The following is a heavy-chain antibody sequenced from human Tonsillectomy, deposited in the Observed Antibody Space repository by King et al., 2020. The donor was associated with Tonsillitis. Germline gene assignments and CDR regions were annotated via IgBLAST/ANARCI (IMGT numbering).Heavy chain of an antibody. J-gene: IGHJ1*01. CDR3: AKAFYGSGGYYPPVEYFQP. Sequence: VQLVESGGGLVQPGGSLRLSCAASGFTFSSYAMSWVRQAPGKGLEWVSVIYSGGSSTYYADSVKGRFPISRDNSKNTLYLQMNSLRAEDTAVYYCAKAFYGSGGYYPPVEYFQPWGQGTLVTVPP. D-gene: IGHD3-10*01. CDR2: IYSGGSST. V-gene: IGHV3-23*03. CDR1: GFTFSSYA.